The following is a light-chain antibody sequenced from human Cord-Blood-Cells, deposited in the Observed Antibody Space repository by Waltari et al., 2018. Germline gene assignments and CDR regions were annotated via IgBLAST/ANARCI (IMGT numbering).Light chain of an antibody. J-gene: IGKJ1*01. CDR1: QSVLYSSNNKNY. CDR2: WAS. V-gene: IGKV4-1*01. Sequence: DIVMTQSPDSPAVSLAERATINCKSSQSVLYSSNNKNYLAWYQQKPGQPPKLLIYWASTRESGVPDRFSGSGSGTDFTLTISSLQAEDVAVYYCQQYYSTPRTFGQGTKVEIK. CDR3: QQYYSTPRT.